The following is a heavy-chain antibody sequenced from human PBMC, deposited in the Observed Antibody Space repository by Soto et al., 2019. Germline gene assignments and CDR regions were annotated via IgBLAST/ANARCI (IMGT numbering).Heavy chain of an antibody. D-gene: IGHD5-12*01. V-gene: IGHV3-30-3*01. CDR2: ISYDGSNK. CDR3: ARDFEDEMATIIPKTGY. CDR1: GFTFSSYA. Sequence: QVQLVESGGGVVQPGRSLRLSCAASGFTFSSYAMHWVRQAPGKGLEWVAVISYDGSNKYYADSVKGRFTISRDNSKNTLYLQMNSLRAEDTAVYYCARDFEDEMATIIPKTGYWGQGTLVTVSS. J-gene: IGHJ4*02.